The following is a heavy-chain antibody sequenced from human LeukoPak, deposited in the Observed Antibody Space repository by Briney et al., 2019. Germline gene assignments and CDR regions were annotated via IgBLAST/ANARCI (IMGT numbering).Heavy chain of an antibody. CDR1: GFTFSTSA. D-gene: IGHD3-9*01. CDR3: AKESQTYYDIMTGYPNYYFDY. CDR2: ISGSGANT. J-gene: IGHJ4*02. V-gene: IGHV3-23*01. Sequence: GGSLRLSCAASGFTFSTSAMSWVRQAPGKGLEWVSAISGSGANTYYVDSVKGRFNISRDNSKNTLYLEMSSLRSDDTAVYYCAKESQTYYDIMTGYPNYYFDYWGQGTLVTVSS.